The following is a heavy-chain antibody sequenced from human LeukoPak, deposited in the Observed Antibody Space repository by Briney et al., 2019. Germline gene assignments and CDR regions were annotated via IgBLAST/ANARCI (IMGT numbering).Heavy chain of an antibody. J-gene: IGHJ4*02. Sequence: ASVKVSCKASGYTFTSYYMHWVRQAPGQGPEWMGIINPSGGSTSYAQKFQGRVTMTRDMSTSTVYMELSSLRSEDTAVYYCARDMKGQQLESDFDYWGQGTLVTVSS. CDR2: INPSGGST. CDR3: ARDMKGQQLESDFDY. CDR1: GYTFTSYY. V-gene: IGHV1-46*01. D-gene: IGHD6-13*01.